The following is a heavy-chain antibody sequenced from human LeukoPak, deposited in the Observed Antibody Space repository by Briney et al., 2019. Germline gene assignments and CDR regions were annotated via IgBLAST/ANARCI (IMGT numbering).Heavy chain of an antibody. Sequence: GGSLRLSCVVSGFTFSDFWMHWVRQAPGKGLVWVSRINSDGTSTNYAGSVKGRFTISRDNAKNTLYLQMNSLRVEDTAVYYCASGYARSARHQSDFWGQGTLVTVSS. J-gene: IGHJ4*02. D-gene: IGHD5-12*01. CDR1: GFTFSDFW. V-gene: IGHV3-74*01. CDR3: ASGYARSARHQSDF. CDR2: INSDGTST.